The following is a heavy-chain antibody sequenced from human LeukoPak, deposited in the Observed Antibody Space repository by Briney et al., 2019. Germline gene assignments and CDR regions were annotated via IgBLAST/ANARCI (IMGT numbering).Heavy chain of an antibody. J-gene: IGHJ3*02. V-gene: IGHV4-4*01. Sequence: SETLSLTCAVSGGSISSSNWWSWVRQPPGKGLEWIGEIYHSGSTNYNPSLKSRVTISVDKSKNQFSLKLSSVTAADTAVYCCARVDTAMVQDAFDIWGQGTMVTVSS. CDR3: ARVDTAMVQDAFDI. CDR2: IYHSGST. CDR1: GGSISSSNW. D-gene: IGHD5-18*01.